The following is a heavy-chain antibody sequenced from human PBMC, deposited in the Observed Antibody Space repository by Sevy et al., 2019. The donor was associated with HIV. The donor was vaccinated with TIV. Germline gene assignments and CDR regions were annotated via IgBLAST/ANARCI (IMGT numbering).Heavy chain of an antibody. D-gene: IGHD3-10*01. CDR3: ARLVLSGNYGSGSSYFDY. V-gene: IGHV4-34*01. Sequence: SETLSLTCAVYGGSFSGYYWSWIRQPPGKGLEWIGEINHSGSTSYNPSLKSRVTISVDTSKNQFSLKLSSVTAADTTVYYCARLVLSGNYGSGSSYFDYWGQGTLVTVSS. CDR2: INHSGST. J-gene: IGHJ4*02. CDR1: GGSFSGYY.